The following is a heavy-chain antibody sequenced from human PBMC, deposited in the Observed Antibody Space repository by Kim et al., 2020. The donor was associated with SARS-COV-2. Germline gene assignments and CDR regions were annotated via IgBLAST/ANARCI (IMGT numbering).Heavy chain of an antibody. CDR1: GFTFSDYY. Sequence: GGSLRLSCAASGFTFSDYYMSWIRQAPGKGLEWVSYISSSSSYTNYADSVKGRFTISRDNAKNSLYLQMNSLRAEDTAVYYCARVGYDYVWGSYRDYYYYYGMDVWGQGTTVTGSS. CDR3: ARVGYDYVWGSYRDYYYYYGMDV. CDR2: ISSSSSYT. V-gene: IGHV3-11*05. D-gene: IGHD3-16*02. J-gene: IGHJ6*02.